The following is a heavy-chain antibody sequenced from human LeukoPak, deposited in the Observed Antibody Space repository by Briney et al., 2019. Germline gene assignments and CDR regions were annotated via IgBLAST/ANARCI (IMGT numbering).Heavy chain of an antibody. V-gene: IGHV1-46*01. CDR2: INPSGGST. J-gene: IGHJ4*02. Sequence: VASVKVSCKASGYTFTSYYMHWVRQAPGQGLEWRGIINPSGGSTSYAQKFQGRVTMTRDTSTSTVYMELSSLRSEDTAVYYCARSVVSKVDLDYWGQGTLVTVSS. CDR1: GYTFTSYY. D-gene: IGHD1-26*01. CDR3: ARSVVSKVDLDY.